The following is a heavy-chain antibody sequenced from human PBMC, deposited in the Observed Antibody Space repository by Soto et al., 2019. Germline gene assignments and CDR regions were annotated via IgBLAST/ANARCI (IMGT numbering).Heavy chain of an antibody. J-gene: IGHJ5*02. Sequence: PGGSLRLSCAASGFTFSSYAMHWVRQAPGKGLEWVAVISYDGSNKYYADSVKGRFTISRDNSKNTLYLQMNSLRAEDTAVYYCARDRRARYYYDSSGYYYARWFDPWGQGTLVTVSS. CDR1: GFTFSSYA. CDR2: ISYDGSNK. D-gene: IGHD3-22*01. CDR3: ARDRRARYYYDSSGYYYARWFDP. V-gene: IGHV3-30*14.